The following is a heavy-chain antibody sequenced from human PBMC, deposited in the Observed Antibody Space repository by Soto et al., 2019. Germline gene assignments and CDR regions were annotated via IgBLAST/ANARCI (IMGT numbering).Heavy chain of an antibody. CDR1: GGTFSSYA. D-gene: IGHD3-16*02. J-gene: IGHJ3*02. CDR3: ARKYDYVWGSYRYPTFDI. V-gene: IGHV1-69*12. Sequence: QVQLVQSGAEVKKPGSSVKVSCKASGGTFSSYAISWVRQAPGQGLEWMGGIIPIFGTANYAQKFQGRVTITADESTSTADMELSSLRSEDTAVYYCARKYDYVWGSYRYPTFDIWGQGTMVTVSS. CDR2: IIPIFGTA.